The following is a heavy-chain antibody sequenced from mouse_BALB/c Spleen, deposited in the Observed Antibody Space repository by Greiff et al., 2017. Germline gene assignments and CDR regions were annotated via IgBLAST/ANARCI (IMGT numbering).Heavy chain of an antibody. D-gene: IGHD2-4*01. CDR1: GFTFTDYY. CDR3: ARVADSYYFDY. V-gene: IGHV7-3*02. Sequence: EVQGVESGGGLVQPGGSLRLSCATSGFTFTDYYMSWVRQPPGKALEWLGFIRNKANGYTTEYSASVKGRFTISRDNSQSILYLQMNTLRAEDSATYYCARVADSYYFDYWGQGTTLTVSS. CDR2: IRNKANGYTT. J-gene: IGHJ2*01.